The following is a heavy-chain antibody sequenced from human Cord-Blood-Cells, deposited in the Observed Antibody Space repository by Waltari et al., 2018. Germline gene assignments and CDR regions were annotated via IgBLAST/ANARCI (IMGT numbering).Heavy chain of an antibody. J-gene: IGHJ2*01. CDR3: ARENPYWYFDL. CDR1: GFTVSSNY. CDR2: IYSGGST. Sequence: LSCAASGFTVSSNYMSWVRQAPGKGLEWVSVIYSGGSTYYADSVKGRFTISRDNSKKTLYLQMNSLRAEDTAVYYCARENPYWYFDLWGRGTLVTVSS. V-gene: IGHV3-53*01.